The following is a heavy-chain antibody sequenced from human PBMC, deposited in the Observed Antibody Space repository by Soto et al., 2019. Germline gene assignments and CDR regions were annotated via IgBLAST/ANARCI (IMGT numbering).Heavy chain of an antibody. J-gene: IGHJ4*02. CDR1: GFTFSNYD. CDR3: ARGRLISLYYFDY. Sequence: EVQLVASGGGLVQPGGSLRLSCAASGFTFSNYDMHWVRQVTGKGLEWVSTIGTAGDTYYPGSVKGRFTISRENAKNSLYLQMISLRAEDTAVYYCARGRLISLYYFDYWGQGTLVTVSS. CDR2: IGTAGDT. V-gene: IGHV3-13*01. D-gene: IGHD2-15*01.